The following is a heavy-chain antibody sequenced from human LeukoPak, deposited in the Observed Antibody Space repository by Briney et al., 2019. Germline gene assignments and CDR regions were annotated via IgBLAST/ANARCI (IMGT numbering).Heavy chain of an antibody. Sequence: GGSLRLSCAASGFTFSSYAMSWVRQAPGKGLEWVSAISGSGGSTYYADSVKGRFTISRDNSKNTLYLQMNSLRAEDTAVYYCAKDPSTVDWLPDNWFDPWGQGTLVTVSS. J-gene: IGHJ5*02. D-gene: IGHD3-9*01. CDR3: AKDPSTVDWLPDNWFDP. V-gene: IGHV3-23*01. CDR1: GFTFSSYA. CDR2: ISGSGGST.